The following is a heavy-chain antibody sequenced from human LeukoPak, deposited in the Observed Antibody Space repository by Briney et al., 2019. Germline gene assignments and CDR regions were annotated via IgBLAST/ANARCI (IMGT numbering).Heavy chain of an antibody. CDR2: ISSSGSTI. V-gene: IGHV3-11*01. D-gene: IGHD3-3*01. J-gene: IGHJ4*02. CDR3: AKDMRGRFWSGYIDFDY. Sequence: GGSLRLSCAASGFTFSDYYMSWIRQAPGKGLEWVSYISSSGSTIYYADSVKGRFTISRDNAKNSLYLQMNSLRAEDTALYYCAKDMRGRFWSGYIDFDYWGQGTLVTVSS. CDR1: GFTFSDYY.